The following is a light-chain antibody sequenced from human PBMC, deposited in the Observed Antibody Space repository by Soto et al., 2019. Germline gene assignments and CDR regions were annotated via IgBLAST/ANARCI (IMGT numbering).Light chain of an antibody. CDR2: EVT. CDR3: SSYTTSSVWM. V-gene: IGLV2-14*01. Sequence: QSALTQPASVSGSPGQSITMSCTGTSNDVGGYNYVSWYQQHPGKAPKLMISEVTNRPSGVSNRFSGSKSGNTASLTISGLQAEDEADYYCSSYTTSSVWMFGGGTKLTVL. CDR1: SNDVGGYNY. J-gene: IGLJ3*02.